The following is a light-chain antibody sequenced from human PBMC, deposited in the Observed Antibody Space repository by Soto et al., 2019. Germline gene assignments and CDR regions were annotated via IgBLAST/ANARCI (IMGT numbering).Light chain of an antibody. CDR3: SSYTSSSTWV. CDR2: DVS. V-gene: IGLV2-14*01. Sequence: QSALTQPASVSGSPGQSITISCTGTSSDIGGYKYVSWYQQHPGKAPKLMIYDVSNRPSGVSNRLSGSKSGNTASLTISGLQAEDEADYYCSSYTSSSTWVFGGGTKLTVL. J-gene: IGLJ3*02. CDR1: SSDIGGYKY.